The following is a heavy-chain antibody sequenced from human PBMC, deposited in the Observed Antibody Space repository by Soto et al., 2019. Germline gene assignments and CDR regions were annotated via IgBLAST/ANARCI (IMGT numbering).Heavy chain of an antibody. V-gene: IGHV4-59*01. J-gene: IGHJ5*02. D-gene: IGHD2-15*01. CDR1: GASISSYS. Sequence: SETLSLTCTVSGASISSYSWSWIRQPTGKGLEWIGYIYYNGSPNYNPSLNSRATISSDTSKNQFSLKLSSVTAADTAVYYCARDPEYCSGGSCSASGWFDPWGQGTLVTVSS. CDR2: IYYNGSP. CDR3: ARDPEYCSGGSCSASGWFDP.